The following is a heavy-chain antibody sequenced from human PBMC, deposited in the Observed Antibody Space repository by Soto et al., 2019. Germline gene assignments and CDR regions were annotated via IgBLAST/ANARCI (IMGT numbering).Heavy chain of an antibody. D-gene: IGHD3-10*01. CDR3: ARSMVRGVTGTFDY. CDR1: GGSISSYY. Sequence: SETLSLTCTVSGGSISSYYWSWIRQPPGKGLEWIGYIYYSGSTNYNPSLKSRVTISVDTSKNQFSLKLSSVTAADTAVYYCARSMVRGVTGTFDYWGQGTLVTVSS. CDR2: IYYSGST. V-gene: IGHV4-59*01. J-gene: IGHJ4*02.